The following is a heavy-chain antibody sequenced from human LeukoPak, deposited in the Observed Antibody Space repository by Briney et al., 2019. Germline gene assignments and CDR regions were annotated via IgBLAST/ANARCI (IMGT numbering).Heavy chain of an antibody. CDR1: GYSFTSYW. CDR3: ARRVQLWRTGGNFDY. D-gene: IGHD5-18*01. J-gene: IGHJ4*02. CDR2: IYPGDSDT. Sequence: GESLKISCKGSGYSFTSYWIGWVRQMPGKGLEWMGIIYPGDSDTRYSPSFQGQVTISADKSISTAYLQWSSLKASDTAMYYCARRVQLWRTGGNFDYWGQGTLVTVSS. V-gene: IGHV5-51*01.